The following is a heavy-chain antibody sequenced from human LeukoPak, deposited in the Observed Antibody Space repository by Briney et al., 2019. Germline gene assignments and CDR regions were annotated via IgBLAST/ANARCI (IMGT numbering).Heavy chain of an antibody. V-gene: IGHV3-21*05. CDR1: GFTFSSYS. CDR3: ARGTSWPYYYYYMDV. Sequence: PGGSLRLSCAASGFTFSSYSMNWVRQAPGKGLEWISYISSSSNSIYYVDSVKGRFTISRDNAKNSLYLQMNSLRAEDTAVYYCARGTSWPYYYYYMDVWGKGTTVTVPS. CDR2: ISSSSNSI. D-gene: IGHD2-2*01. J-gene: IGHJ6*03.